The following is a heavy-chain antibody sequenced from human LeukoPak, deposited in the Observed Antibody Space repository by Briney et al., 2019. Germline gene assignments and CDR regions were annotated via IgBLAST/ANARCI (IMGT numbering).Heavy chain of an antibody. CDR3: ARAGSYRFDS. Sequence: GGSLRLSCSPSGFTFSSYWMHWVRQAPGKGLVWVSRINTDGSTITYADSVKGRFTISRDNAKSTLYLQMNSLTVEDTAVYYCARAGSYRFDSWGQGTLVTVSS. V-gene: IGHV3-74*01. CDR1: GFTFSSYW. J-gene: IGHJ4*02. D-gene: IGHD1-26*01. CDR2: INTDGSTI.